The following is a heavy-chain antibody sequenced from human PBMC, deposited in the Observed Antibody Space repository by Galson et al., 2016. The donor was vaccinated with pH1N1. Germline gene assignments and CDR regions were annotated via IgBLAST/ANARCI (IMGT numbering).Heavy chain of an antibody. V-gene: IGHV4-59*01. CDR1: GTSLDDYY. CDR3: ARTKFWYEPGGDY. Sequence: ETLFLTCSVSGTSLDDYYWSWIRQPPEKGLEWIGFIHYTGRTYYPPSLNKRVTISVDTSNNQITLNLRSVIAADTAVYFCARTKFWYEPGGDYWGQGALVTVSS. CDR2: IHYTGRT. D-gene: IGHD6-13*01. J-gene: IGHJ4*02.